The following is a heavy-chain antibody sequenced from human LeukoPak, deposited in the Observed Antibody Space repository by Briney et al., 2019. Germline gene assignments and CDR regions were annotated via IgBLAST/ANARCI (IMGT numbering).Heavy chain of an antibody. V-gene: IGHV3-48*04. D-gene: IGHD2-21*02. CDR3: ASGGSGDWTL. Sequence: GGSLRLSCEASGFTFSDYSMNWVRQAPGKGLEWLSYITSGSTSIYYADSVKGRFTISRDNAKKSLYLQMSSLRAGDTAVYYCASGGSGDWTLGGQGTLVTVSS. CDR2: ITSGSTSI. J-gene: IGHJ4*02. CDR1: GFTFSDYS.